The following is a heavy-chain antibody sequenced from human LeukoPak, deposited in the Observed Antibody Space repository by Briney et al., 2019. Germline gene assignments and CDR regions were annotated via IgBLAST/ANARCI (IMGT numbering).Heavy chain of an antibody. CDR1: GCSISSYY. D-gene: IGHD2/OR15-2a*01. CDR2: ISDIGSI. CDR3: AGHHPRNTVDF. J-gene: IGHJ4*02. V-gene: IGHV4-59*08. Sequence: PSETLSLTCTVPGCSISSYYWSSIPQPPGKGLEWIAYISDIGSINYNPSLKSRVTISLDTSKNQFSLKLSSVTAADTAVYYCAGHHPRNTVDFWGQGTLVTVSS.